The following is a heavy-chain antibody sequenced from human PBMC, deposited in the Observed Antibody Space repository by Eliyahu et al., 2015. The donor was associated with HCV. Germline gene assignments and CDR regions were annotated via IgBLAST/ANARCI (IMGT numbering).Heavy chain of an antibody. CDR3: ARDSDGYYYGSGSYLHYFDY. CDR2: IIPILGIA. CDR1: GXTFSSYA. Sequence: QVQLVQSGAEVKKPGSSVKVSCKASGXTFSSYAISWVRQAPGQGLEWMGRIIPILGIANYAQKFQGRVTITADKSTSTAYMELSSLRSEDTAVYYCARDSDGYYYGSGSYLHYFDYWGQGTLVTVSS. V-gene: IGHV1-69*04. J-gene: IGHJ4*02. D-gene: IGHD3-10*01.